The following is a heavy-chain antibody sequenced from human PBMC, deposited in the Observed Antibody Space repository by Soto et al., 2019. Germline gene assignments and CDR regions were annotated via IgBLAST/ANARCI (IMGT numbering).Heavy chain of an antibody. Sequence: SVKVSCKASGGTFSNYAIDWVRQAPGQGLEWMGGIIPLFGTPNYAQKFQGRVTFTAHKSTSTAYMELRSLRSDDTAVYYCARGWETVGTTTPFAYWGQGTLVTVSS. J-gene: IGHJ4*02. CDR3: ARGWETVGTTTPFAY. D-gene: IGHD1-26*01. CDR2: IIPLFGTP. CDR1: GGTFSNYA. V-gene: IGHV1-69*06.